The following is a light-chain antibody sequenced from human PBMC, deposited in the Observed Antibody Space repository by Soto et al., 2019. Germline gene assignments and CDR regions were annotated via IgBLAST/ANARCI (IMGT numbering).Light chain of an antibody. CDR2: GAS. J-gene: IGKJ3*01. CDR1: QNLSSSY. CDR3: QQYGTSLFT. Sequence: EIVLTQSPGTLSLSPGDRATLSCRASQNLSSSYLAWYQQKPGQAPRLLIYGASNRATGIPDRFSGRGSGTDFTLTISRLEPEDFVVYYCQQYGTSLFTFGPGTRVDI. V-gene: IGKV3-20*01.